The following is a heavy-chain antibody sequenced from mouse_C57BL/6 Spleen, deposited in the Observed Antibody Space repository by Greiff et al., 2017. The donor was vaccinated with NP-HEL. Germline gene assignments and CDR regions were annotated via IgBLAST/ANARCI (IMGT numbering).Heavy chain of an antibody. CDR3: TVITTVVAPWAMDY. V-gene: IGHV14-4*01. CDR2: IDPENGDT. Sequence: EVQLQQSGAELVRPGASVKLSCTASGFNIKDDYMHWVKQRPEQGLEWIGWIDPENGDTEYASKFQGKATITADTSSNTAYLQLSSLTSEDTAVYYCTVITTVVAPWAMDYWGQGTSVTVSS. CDR1: GFNIKDDY. D-gene: IGHD1-1*01. J-gene: IGHJ4*01.